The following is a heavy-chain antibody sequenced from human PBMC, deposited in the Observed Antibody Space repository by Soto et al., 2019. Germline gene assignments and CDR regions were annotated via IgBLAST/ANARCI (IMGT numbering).Heavy chain of an antibody. CDR3: ATFLARIDVRSQNYYYYGMDV. CDR2: ISWNSGSI. J-gene: IGHJ6*02. Sequence: PGGSLRLSCAASGFTFDDYAMHWVRQAPGKGLEWVSGISWNSGSIGYADSVKGRFTISRDNAKNSMYLQMNSLRAEDTALYYCATFLARIDVRSQNYYYYGMDVWGQGTTVTVSS. CDR1: GFTFDDYA. V-gene: IGHV3-9*01. D-gene: IGHD1-26*01.